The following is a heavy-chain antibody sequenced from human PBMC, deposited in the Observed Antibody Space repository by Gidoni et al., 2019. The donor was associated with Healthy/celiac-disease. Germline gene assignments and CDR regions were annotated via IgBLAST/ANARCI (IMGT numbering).Heavy chain of an antibody. Sequence: QVQLQQWGAGLSKPSETLSLPCAVYGGSFSGYYWRWIRQPPGKGLEWIGEINHSGSTNYNPSLKSRVTISVDTSKNQFSLKLSSVTAADTAVYYCARGFRRLQLGTEYFQHWGQGTLVTVSS. D-gene: IGHD6-13*01. J-gene: IGHJ1*01. CDR3: ARGFRRLQLGTEYFQH. CDR2: INHSGST. CDR1: GGSFSGYY. V-gene: IGHV4-34*01.